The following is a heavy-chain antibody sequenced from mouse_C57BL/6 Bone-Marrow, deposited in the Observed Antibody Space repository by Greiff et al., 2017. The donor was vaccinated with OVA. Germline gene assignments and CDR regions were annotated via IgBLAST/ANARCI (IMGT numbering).Heavy chain of an antibody. CDR3: ARNGDYGSSTFFDY. CDR1: GFSLTSYG. J-gene: IGHJ2*01. CDR2: IWSGGST. D-gene: IGHD1-1*01. Sequence: QVQLKQSGPGLVQPSQSLSITCTVSGFSLTSYGVHWVRQSPGKGLEWLGVIWSGGSTDYNAAFISRLSISKDNSKSQVFFKMNSLKADDTAIYYCARNGDYGSSTFFDYWGQGTTLTVSS. V-gene: IGHV2-2*01.